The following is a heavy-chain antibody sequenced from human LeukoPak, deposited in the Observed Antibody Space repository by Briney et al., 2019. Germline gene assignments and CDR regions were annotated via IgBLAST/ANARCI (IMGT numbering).Heavy chain of an antibody. D-gene: IGHD3-9*01. CDR3: ARLRYFDWLSGSYYFDY. CDR2: IYYSGST. V-gene: IGHV4-59*08. CDR1: GGSISSYY. J-gene: IGHJ4*02. Sequence: SETLSLTCTVSGGSISSYYWSWIRQPPGKGLEWIGYIYYSGSTNYNPSLKSRVTISVDTSKNQFSLKLSSVTAADTAVYYCARLRYFDWLSGSYYFDYWGQGTLVTVSS.